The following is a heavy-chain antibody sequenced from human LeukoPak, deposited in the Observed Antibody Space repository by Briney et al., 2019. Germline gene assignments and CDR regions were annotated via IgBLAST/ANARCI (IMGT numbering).Heavy chain of an antibody. V-gene: IGHV3-74*01. D-gene: IGHD3-9*01. CDR3: ARDSNYPTDYDIFDGLNDHHDAFDI. Sequence: QPGGSLRLSCAASGFTLSSYWMHWVRHAPGEGLVWVSRINSDGSNINYADSVKGRFTISRDNAKNTLYLQMNSLRAEDTAVYYCARDSNYPTDYDIFDGLNDHHDAFDIWGQGTMVTVSS. CDR1: GFTLSSYW. CDR2: INSDGSNI. J-gene: IGHJ3*02.